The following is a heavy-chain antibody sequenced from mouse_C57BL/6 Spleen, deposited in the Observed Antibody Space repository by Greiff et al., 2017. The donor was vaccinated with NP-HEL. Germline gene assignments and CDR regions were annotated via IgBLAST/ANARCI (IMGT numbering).Heavy chain of an antibody. Sequence: EVMLVESGGGLVKPGGSLKISCAASGFTFSSYAMSWVRQTPEKRLEWVATISDGGSYTYYPDNVKGRFTISRDNAKNNLYLQMSHLTSEDTAMYYCARDEAGGWLLQVDYWGQGTTLTVSS. V-gene: IGHV5-4*01. CDR1: GFTFSSYA. CDR3: ARDEAGGWLLQVDY. CDR2: ISDGGSYT. D-gene: IGHD2-3*01. J-gene: IGHJ2*01.